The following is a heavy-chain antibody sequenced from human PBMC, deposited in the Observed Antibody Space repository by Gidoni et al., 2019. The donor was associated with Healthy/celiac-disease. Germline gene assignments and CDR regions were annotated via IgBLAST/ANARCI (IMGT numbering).Heavy chain of an antibody. CDR2: ISGSGGST. Sequence: EVQLLESGGGLVQPGGSLRLSCAASGFPFSSYAMSWVRQAPGKGLEWVSAISGSGGSTYYADSVKGRFTISRDNSKNTLYLQMNSLRAEDTAVYYCAKDYWGVTMVQGVITLYGMDVWGQGTTVTVSS. J-gene: IGHJ6*02. CDR1: GFPFSSYA. CDR3: AKDYWGVTMVQGVITLYGMDV. V-gene: IGHV3-23*01. D-gene: IGHD3-10*01.